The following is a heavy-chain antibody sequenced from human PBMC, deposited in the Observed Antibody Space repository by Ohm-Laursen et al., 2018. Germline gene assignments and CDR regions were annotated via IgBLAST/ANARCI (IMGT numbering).Heavy chain of an antibody. CDR2: IYYSGST. V-gene: IGHV4-59*08. Sequence: TLSLTCTVSGGSLRHYYWTWVRQPPGKGLEWIGYIYYSGSTNYNPSLKSRVTISVDTSKNQFSLKLSSVTAADTAVYYCARQESSGWYPDYWGQGTLVTVSS. J-gene: IGHJ4*02. CDR1: GGSLRHYY. D-gene: IGHD6-19*01. CDR3: ARQESSGWYPDY.